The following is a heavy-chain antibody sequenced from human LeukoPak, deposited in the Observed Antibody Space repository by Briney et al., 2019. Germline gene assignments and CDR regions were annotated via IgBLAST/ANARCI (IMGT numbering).Heavy chain of an antibody. CDR3: AKGDTYYDYVWGSYRFGP. CDR1: GFTFSSYG. D-gene: IGHD3-16*02. Sequence: GGSLRLSCAASGFTFSSYGMHWVRQAPGKGLEWVAFIRYDGSNKYYADSVKGRFTISRDNSKNTLYLQMNSLRAEDTAVYCCAKGDTYYDYVWGSYRFGPWGQGTLVTVSS. V-gene: IGHV3-30*02. CDR2: IRYDGSNK. J-gene: IGHJ5*02.